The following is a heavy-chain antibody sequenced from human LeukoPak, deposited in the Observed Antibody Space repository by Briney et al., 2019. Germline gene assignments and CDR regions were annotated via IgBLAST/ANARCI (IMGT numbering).Heavy chain of an antibody. D-gene: IGHD5-18*01. CDR1: GFTFSSYS. J-gene: IGHJ4*02. CDR3: ARERDTSMVALDS. V-gene: IGHV3-21*06. CDR2: ITSNIYT. Sequence: GSLRLSCAASGFTFSSYSLNWVRQAPGKGLEWVSCITSNIYTYYADSVRGRFTISRDNSQNSVHLVMNSLRAEDTAVYYCARERDTSMVALDSWGQGTLVTVSS.